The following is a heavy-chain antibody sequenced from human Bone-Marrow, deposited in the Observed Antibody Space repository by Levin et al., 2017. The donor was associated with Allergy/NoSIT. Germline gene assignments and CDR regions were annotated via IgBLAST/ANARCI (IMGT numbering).Heavy chain of an antibody. CDR3: AAGDGDLRPFDF. CDR1: GGTFTNYL. CDR2: IIPILDTA. D-gene: IGHD4-17*01. V-gene: IGHV1-69*08. J-gene: IGHJ4*02. Sequence: GASVKVSCKASGGTFTNYLISWVRQAPGQGLEWMGRIIPILDTANSAQKFQGRVTITADKSTSTVYMDLSSLKSEDTAVYYCAAGDGDLRPFDFWGQGTLVTVSS.